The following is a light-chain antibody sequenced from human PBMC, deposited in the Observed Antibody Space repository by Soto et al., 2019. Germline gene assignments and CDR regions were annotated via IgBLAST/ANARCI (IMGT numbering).Light chain of an antibody. CDR1: QTVRNNY. Sequence: EFVLTQSPGTLSLSPGERATLSCRASQTVRNNYLAWYQQKPGQAPRLLIYDASNRATGIPARFSACGSGTDFTLTISSLEPEDFAVYYCQQRSNWLMSSVGQGTKVDSK. CDR2: DAS. J-gene: IGKJ2*01. CDR3: QQRSNWLMSS. V-gene: IGKV3-11*01.